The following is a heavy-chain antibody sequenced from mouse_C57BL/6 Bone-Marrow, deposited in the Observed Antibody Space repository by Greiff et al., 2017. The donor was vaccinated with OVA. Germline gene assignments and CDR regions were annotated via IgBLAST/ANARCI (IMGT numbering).Heavy chain of an antibody. CDR1: GYTFTDYY. D-gene: IGHD1-1*01. CDR2: INPYNGGT. V-gene: IGHV1-19*01. CDR3: APYYYGSSLCAY. J-gene: IGHJ3*01. Sequence: VQLQQSGPVLVKPGASVKMSCKASGYTFTDYYMNWVKQSHGKSLEWIGVINPYNGGTSYNQKFKGKATLTVDKSSSTAYMELNSLTSEDSAVYYCAPYYYGSSLCAYWGQGTLVTVSA.